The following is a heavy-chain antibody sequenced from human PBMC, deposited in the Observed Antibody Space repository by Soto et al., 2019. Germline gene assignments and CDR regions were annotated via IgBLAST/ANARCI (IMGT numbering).Heavy chain of an antibody. D-gene: IGHD3-10*01. J-gene: IGHJ4*02. CDR3: AKVKSSSASQAGLFDY. Sequence: PGGSLRLSCAASGFTFSSYAMSWVSQAPGKGLEWVSAISGSGGSTYYADSVKGRFTISRDNSKNTLYLQMKSLRAEDTAVYYCAKVKSSSASQAGLFDYWGPGTQVTVSS. V-gene: IGHV3-23*01. CDR2: ISGSGGST. CDR1: GFTFSSYA.